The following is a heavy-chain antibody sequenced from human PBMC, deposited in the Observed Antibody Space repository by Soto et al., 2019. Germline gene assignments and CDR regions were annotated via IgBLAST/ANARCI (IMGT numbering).Heavy chain of an antibody. CDR2: FDPEDGET. V-gene: IGHV1-24*01. D-gene: IGHD3-22*01. Sequence: ASVKVSCKVSGYTLTELSMHWVRQAPGKGLEWMGGFDPEDGETIYAQKFQGRVTMTEDTSTDTAYMELSSLRSEDTAVYYCATTYQTLRYYYDSSGYPYYFDYWGQGTLVTVS. J-gene: IGHJ4*02. CDR3: ATTYQTLRYYYDSSGYPYYFDY. CDR1: GYTLTELS.